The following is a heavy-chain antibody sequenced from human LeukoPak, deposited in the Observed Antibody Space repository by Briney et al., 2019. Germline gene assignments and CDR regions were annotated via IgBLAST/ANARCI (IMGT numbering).Heavy chain of an antibody. V-gene: IGHV3-23*01. Sequence: PGGSLRLSCAASRITFSSYAMSWVRQAPGKGLEWVSAISVSGDSTNYADSVKGRFTISRDNSKNTLCLQMNSLRAKDTAVYYCAKVFFMDYWGQGTLVTVSS. D-gene: IGHD2-8*01. CDR3: AKVFFMDY. J-gene: IGHJ4*02. CDR2: ISVSGDST. CDR1: RITFSSYA.